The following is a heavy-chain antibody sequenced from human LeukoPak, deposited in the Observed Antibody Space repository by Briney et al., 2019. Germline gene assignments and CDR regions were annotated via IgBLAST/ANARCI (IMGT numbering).Heavy chain of an antibody. CDR1: GGSINTYY. J-gene: IGHJ5*02. Sequence: SETLSLTCTVSGGSINTYYWSWIRQPPGKGLEWVAYIYYSGSTNYSPSLKSRVTISVDTSKNQFSLKLSSVTAADTAVYYCARLGVRYSTSSWWFDPWGQGILVTVSS. V-gene: IGHV4-59*08. D-gene: IGHD6-6*01. CDR2: IYYSGST. CDR3: ARLGVRYSTSSWWFDP.